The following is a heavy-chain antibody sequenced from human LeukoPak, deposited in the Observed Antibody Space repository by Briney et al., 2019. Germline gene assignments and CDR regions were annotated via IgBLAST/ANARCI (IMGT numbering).Heavy chain of an antibody. CDR1: GFTFSSYV. Sequence: GGSLRLSCAASGFTFSSYVMHWVRLAPGKGLEWVSGISDRGGSTYYADSVKGRFTISRDNSKNTLFLQMNSLRAEDTAVYYCAKDQGIQLWALGTFDIWGQGTMVTVSS. V-gene: IGHV3-23*01. CDR2: ISDRGGST. D-gene: IGHD5-18*01. J-gene: IGHJ3*02. CDR3: AKDQGIQLWALGTFDI.